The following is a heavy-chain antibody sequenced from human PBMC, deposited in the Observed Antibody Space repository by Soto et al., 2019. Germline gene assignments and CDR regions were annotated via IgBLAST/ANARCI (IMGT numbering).Heavy chain of an antibody. CDR1: GYTLTELS. CDR3: ATVAPDVYYDILTGYYPFDY. V-gene: IGHV1-24*01. CDR2: FDPEDGET. Sequence: GASVKVSCKVSGYTLTELSMHWVRQAPGKGLEWMGGFDPEDGETIYAQKFQGRVTMTEDTSTDTAYMELSSLRSEDTAVYYCATVAPDVYYDILTGYYPFDYPGPGPLVTVST. D-gene: IGHD3-9*01. J-gene: IGHJ4*02.